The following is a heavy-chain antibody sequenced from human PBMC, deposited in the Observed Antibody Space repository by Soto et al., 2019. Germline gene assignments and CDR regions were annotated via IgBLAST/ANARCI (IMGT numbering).Heavy chain of an antibody. J-gene: IGHJ5*02. CDR2: IFYSGST. CDR3: ARDLYYDILTGHRRNWFDP. CDR1: GGSVSSGSYY. V-gene: IGHV4-61*01. Sequence: PSETLSLTCTVSGGSVSSGSYYWSWIRQPPGKGLEWIGYIFYSGSTNYNPSLKSRVTISVGTSKNQFSLKLSSVTAADTAVYYCARDLYYDILTGHRRNWFDPWGQGTLVTVSS. D-gene: IGHD3-9*01.